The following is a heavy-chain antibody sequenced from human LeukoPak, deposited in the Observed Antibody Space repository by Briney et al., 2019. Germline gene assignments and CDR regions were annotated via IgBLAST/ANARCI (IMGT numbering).Heavy chain of an antibody. Sequence: GRSLRLSCAASGFTFDDYAMHWVRQAPGKGLEWVSGISWNSGSIGYADSVKGRFTISRDNSKNTLYLQMNSLRAEDTAVYYCAKDQQRGRYSYGFDYWGQGTLVTVSS. CDR2: ISWNSGSI. V-gene: IGHV3-9*01. D-gene: IGHD5-18*01. CDR1: GFTFDDYA. CDR3: AKDQQRGRYSYGFDY. J-gene: IGHJ4*02.